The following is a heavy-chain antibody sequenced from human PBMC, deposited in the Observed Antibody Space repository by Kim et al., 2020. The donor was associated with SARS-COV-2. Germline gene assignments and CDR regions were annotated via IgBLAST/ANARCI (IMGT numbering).Heavy chain of an antibody. Sequence: LSLTCAASGFTFSSYSMNWVRQAPGKGLEWVSSISSSSSYIYYADSVKGRFTISRDNAKNSLYLQMNSLRAEDTAVYYCARDEENQNPHFDYWGQGTLVTVSS. CDR3: ARDEENQNPHFDY. J-gene: IGHJ4*02. CDR2: ISSSSSYI. D-gene: IGHD2-2*01. V-gene: IGHV3-21*01. CDR1: GFTFSSYS.